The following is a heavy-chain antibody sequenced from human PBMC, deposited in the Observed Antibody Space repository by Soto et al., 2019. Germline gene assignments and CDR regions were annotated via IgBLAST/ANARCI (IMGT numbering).Heavy chain of an antibody. V-gene: IGHV4-39*01. Sequence: SETLSLTCTVSGDSISSSSYDWVWIRQPPGKGLEWIGSFYYSGSSYYNPSLKSRVTISVDTSKNQFSLKLSSVTAADTAVYYCARQQSDSWYVDYWGQGTLVTVSS. D-gene: IGHD6-13*01. CDR3: ARQQSDSWYVDY. J-gene: IGHJ4*02. CDR1: GDSISSSSYD. CDR2: FYYSGSS.